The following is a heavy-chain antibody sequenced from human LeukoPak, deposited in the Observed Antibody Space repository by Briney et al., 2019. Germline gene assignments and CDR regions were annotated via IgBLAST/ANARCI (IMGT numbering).Heavy chain of an antibody. J-gene: IGHJ4*02. CDR1: GGSFSGYY. CDR3: ARVYCSSTSCSTYYFDY. Sequence: SETLSLTCAVYGGSFSGYYWSWIRQPPGKGPEWIGEINHSGSTNYNPSLKSRVTISVDTSKNQFSLKLSSVTAADTAVYYCARVYCSSTSCSTYYFDYWGQGTLVTVSS. D-gene: IGHD2-2*01. CDR2: INHSGST. V-gene: IGHV4-34*01.